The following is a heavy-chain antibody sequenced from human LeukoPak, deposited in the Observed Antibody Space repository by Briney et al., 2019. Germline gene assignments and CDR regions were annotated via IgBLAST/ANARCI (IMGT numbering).Heavy chain of an antibody. J-gene: IGHJ3*02. V-gene: IGHV3-23*01. CDR3: ANAPRRIAFDI. CDR1: GFTFSSYA. Sequence: GGSLRLSCAASGFTFSSYAMSWVRQAPGKELEWVSAISGSGGSTYYADSVKGRSTISRDNSKNTLYLQMNSLRAEDTAVYYCANAPRRIAFDIWGQGTMVTVSS. CDR2: ISGSGGST.